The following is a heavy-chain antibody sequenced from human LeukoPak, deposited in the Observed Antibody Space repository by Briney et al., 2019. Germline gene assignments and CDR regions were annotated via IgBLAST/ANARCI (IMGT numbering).Heavy chain of an antibody. CDR3: ATLYGSVASRVGVFDI. J-gene: IGHJ3*02. CDR2: INTNTGNP. CDR1: GYTFTTYA. D-gene: IGHD3-10*01. V-gene: IGHV7-4-1*02. Sequence: GASVKVSCKASGYTFTTYAMNWVRQAPGEGLEWMGWINTNTGNPTYAQGFTGRFVFSLDTSVSTAFLQISSLKAEDTAVYYCATLYGSVASRVGVFDIWGQGTMVTVSS.